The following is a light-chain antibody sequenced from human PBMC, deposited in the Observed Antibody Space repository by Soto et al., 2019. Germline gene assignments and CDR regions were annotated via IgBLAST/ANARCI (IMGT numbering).Light chain of an antibody. CDR2: GGS. J-gene: IGKJ1*01. V-gene: IGKV3-20*01. CDR3: QQSVKSPWT. Sequence: EIVLTQSPGTLSLSPGGRATLSCRASQSVDTRFFAWYQQKPGQAPRLLIYGGSSRATGTPDRFSISGSGRDFTLTISRLEPEDVAVYYCQQSVKSPWTFGQGTKVDIK. CDR1: QSVDTRF.